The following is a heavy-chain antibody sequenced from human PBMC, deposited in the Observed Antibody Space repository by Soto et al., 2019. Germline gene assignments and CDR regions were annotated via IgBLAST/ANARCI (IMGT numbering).Heavy chain of an antibody. Sequence: PSETLSLTCTVSGGSISSGGYYWSWIRQHPGKGLEWIGYIYYSGSTYYNPSLKSRVTISVDTSKNQFSLKLSSVTAADTAVYYCARDTIVGGYYFDYWGQGTLVTVS. J-gene: IGHJ4*02. V-gene: IGHV4-31*03. CDR2: IYYSGST. D-gene: IGHD3-22*01. CDR3: ARDTIVGGYYFDY. CDR1: GGSISSGGYY.